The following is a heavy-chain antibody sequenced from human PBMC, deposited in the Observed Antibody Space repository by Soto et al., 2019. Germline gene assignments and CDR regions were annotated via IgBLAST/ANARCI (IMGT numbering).Heavy chain of an antibody. CDR3: ARAGQYYDILTGYEFYYYGMDV. CDR2: IYYSGST. Sequence: SETLSLTCTVSGGSISSYYWSWIRQPPGKGLEWIGYIYYSGSTNYKPSLKSRVTTSVDTSKNQFSLKLSSVTAADTAVYYCARAGQYYDILTGYEFYYYGMDVWGQGTTVTVSS. CDR1: GGSISSYY. V-gene: IGHV4-59*01. D-gene: IGHD3-9*01. J-gene: IGHJ6*02.